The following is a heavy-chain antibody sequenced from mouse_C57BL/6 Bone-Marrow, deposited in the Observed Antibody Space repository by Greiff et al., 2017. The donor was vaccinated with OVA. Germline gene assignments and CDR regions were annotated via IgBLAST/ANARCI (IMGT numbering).Heavy chain of an antibody. CDR3: ARGFITTYAMDY. D-gene: IGHD1-1*01. CDR1: GYTFTDYY. Sequence: VQLQQSGPVLVKPGASVKMSCKASGYTFTDYYMNWVKQSHGKSLEWIGVINPYNGGTSYNQQFKGKATLTVDKSSSTAYMELNSLTSEDSAVYYCARGFITTYAMDYWGQGTSVTVSS. J-gene: IGHJ4*01. V-gene: IGHV1-19*01. CDR2: INPYNGGT.